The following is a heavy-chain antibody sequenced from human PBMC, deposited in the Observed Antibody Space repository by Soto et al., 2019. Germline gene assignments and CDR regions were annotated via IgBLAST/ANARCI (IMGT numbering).Heavy chain of an antibody. CDR3: ARVMRPGTGTNPLDY. Sequence: SETLSLTCTVSGGSISSGDYYWSWIRKPPGKGLEWIGYIYYSGSTYYNPSLKSRVTISVDTSKNQFSLKLSSVTAADTAVYYCARVMRPGTGTNPLDYWRQGTLVTVSS. D-gene: IGHD1-7*01. J-gene: IGHJ4*02. CDR2: IYYSGST. CDR1: GGSISSGDYY. V-gene: IGHV4-30-4*01.